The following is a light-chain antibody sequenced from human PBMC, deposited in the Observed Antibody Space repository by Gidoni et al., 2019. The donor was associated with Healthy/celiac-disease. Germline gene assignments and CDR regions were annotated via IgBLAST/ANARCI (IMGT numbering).Light chain of an antibody. J-gene: IGKJ1*01. CDR3: QQYGSSPWT. CDR2: GAS. Sequence: EIVFTPSSGTLSLSPGERATLSCRASQSVSSSYLAWYQQKPGQAPRLLIYGASSRATGIPDRFSGSGSGTDFTLTISRLEPEDFAVYYCQQYGSSPWTFGQGTKVEIK. CDR1: QSVSSSY. V-gene: IGKV3-20*01.